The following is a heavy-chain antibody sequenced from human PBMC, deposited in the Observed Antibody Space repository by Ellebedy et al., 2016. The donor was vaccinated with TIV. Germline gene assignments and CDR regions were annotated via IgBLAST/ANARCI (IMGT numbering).Heavy chain of an antibody. J-gene: IGHJ4*02. V-gene: IGHV4-34*01. D-gene: IGHD5-12*01. Sequence: SETLSLXCAVYGGSFSTYYWSWIRQPPGKGLEWIGEINHSGSTNYSPSLKSRVTISIDTSKTQFSLKLTSVTAADTAVYYCARHRKGSGYYGLYYFDYWGQGTLVTVSS. CDR2: INHSGST. CDR3: ARHRKGSGYYGLYYFDY. CDR1: GGSFSTYY.